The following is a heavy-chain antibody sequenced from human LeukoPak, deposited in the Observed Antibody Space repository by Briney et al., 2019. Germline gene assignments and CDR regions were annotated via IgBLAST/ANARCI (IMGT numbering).Heavy chain of an antibody. CDR1: GYTFTSYG. V-gene: IGHV1-2*02. CDR3: GREGYCSGHKCPVEY. J-gene: IGHJ4*02. Sequence: PAASVTVSCKASGYTFTSYGISWVRQAPGQGLEWMGWINPNSGGTNYAQKFQGRVTMTRDTSISTAYMELSRLRSDDTAVYYCGREGYCSGHKCPVEYWGQGTLVTVSS. CDR2: INPNSGGT. D-gene: IGHD2-15*01.